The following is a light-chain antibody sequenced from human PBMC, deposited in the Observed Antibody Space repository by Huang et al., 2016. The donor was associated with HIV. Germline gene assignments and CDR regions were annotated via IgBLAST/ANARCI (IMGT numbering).Light chain of an antibody. V-gene: IGKV2-28*01. CDR3: MQALQTPYT. J-gene: IGKJ2*01. Sequence: DLVMTQSPLSLPVTPGEPASISCRCSQSLLHSNGYKYLDWYLLKPGQSPQLLIYLGYNRASGVSDRFSGSGSGTDFTLKSNRVEAEYVGVYYCMQALQTPYTFGQGTKLEIK. CDR2: LGY. CDR1: QSLLHSNGYKY.